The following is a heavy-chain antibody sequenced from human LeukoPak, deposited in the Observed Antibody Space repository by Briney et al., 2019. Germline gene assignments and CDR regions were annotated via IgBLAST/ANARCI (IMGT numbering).Heavy chain of an antibody. CDR2: ISTSGSTI. CDR3: GRVQGDGDDDDFDI. V-gene: IGHV3-11*01. Sequence: SGGSLRLSCAASGFTFSHYYMSWIRHAPGKGLEWVSYISTSGSTIYYADTRKGCFTFTRDNDKNSLFQKMNSLGDDETAVYCCGRVQGDGDDDDFDIWGQGTMVTVSS. D-gene: IGHD5-24*01. CDR1: GFTFSHYY. J-gene: IGHJ3*02.